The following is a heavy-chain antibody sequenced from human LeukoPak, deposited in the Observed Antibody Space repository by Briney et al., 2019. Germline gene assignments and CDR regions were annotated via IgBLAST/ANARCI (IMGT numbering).Heavy chain of an antibody. CDR2: THHRGAT. V-gene: IGHV4-59*01. CDR3: ARSSGHSYGDFDY. CDR1: GVSITSNY. Sequence: ASETLSLTCSVSGVSITSNYWSWIRQPPGKGLEWLGYTHHRGATSYNPSPKSRRTMSLDTSNNQFSLKLSSVTAADTAVYYCARSSGHSYGDFDYWGQGNLVTVSS. D-gene: IGHD5-18*01. J-gene: IGHJ4*02.